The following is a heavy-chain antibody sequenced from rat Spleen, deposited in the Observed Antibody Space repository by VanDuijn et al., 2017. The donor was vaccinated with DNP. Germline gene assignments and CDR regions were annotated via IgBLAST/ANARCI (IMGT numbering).Heavy chain of an antibody. Sequence: EVQLVESGGGLVQPGRSLKLSCTASGFTFSHYYMAWVRQAPAKGLEWVASISTGGGNTYYRDSVTGRFTISRDNAKSTLFLQSDSLRSEETATYYCARHGEVPSRYAMDAWGQGTAVTVSS. J-gene: IGHJ4*01. CDR3: ARHGEVPSRYAMDA. CDR2: ISTGGGNT. V-gene: IGHV5S11*01. D-gene: IGHD1-5*01. CDR1: GFTFSHYY.